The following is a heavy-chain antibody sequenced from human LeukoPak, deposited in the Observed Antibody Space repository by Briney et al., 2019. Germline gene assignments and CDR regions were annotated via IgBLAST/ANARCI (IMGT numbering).Heavy chain of an antibody. Sequence: SETLSLTCTVSGGSISSSSYYWGWIRQPPGKGLEWIGSIYYSGSTYYNPSLKSRVTISVDTSKNQFSLKLSSVTAADTAVYYCASKVLRYFDWSLNHFDYWGQGTLVTVSS. D-gene: IGHD3-9*01. CDR2: IYYSGST. CDR3: ASKVLRYFDWSLNHFDY. V-gene: IGHV4-39*01. CDR1: GGSISSSSYY. J-gene: IGHJ4*02.